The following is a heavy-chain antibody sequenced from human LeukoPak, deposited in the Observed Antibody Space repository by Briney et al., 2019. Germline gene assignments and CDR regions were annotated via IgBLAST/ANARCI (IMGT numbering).Heavy chain of an antibody. J-gene: IGHJ4*02. CDR3: ARDPPGIAAADTRGY. Sequence: PSGTLSLTCAVSGGSISSSNWWSWVRQPPGKGLEWIGEIYHSGSTNYNPSLKSRVTISVDKSKNQFSLTLSSVTAADTAVYYCARDPPGIAAADTRGYWGQGTLVTVSS. CDR2: IYHSGST. CDR1: GGSISSSNW. D-gene: IGHD6-13*01. V-gene: IGHV4-4*02.